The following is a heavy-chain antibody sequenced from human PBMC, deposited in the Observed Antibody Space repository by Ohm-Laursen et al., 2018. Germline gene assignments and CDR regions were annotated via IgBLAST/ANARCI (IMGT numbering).Heavy chain of an antibody. V-gene: IGHV4-59*01. J-gene: IGHJ3*02. CDR1: GASINLYY. CDR3: ARAEAFSAYDSYAFDI. Sequence: TLSLTWTVSGASINLYYWSWIRQPPGKGLEWIGYINHSGSTNYNPSLKSRVTISVDTSKNQFSLRLTSVTAADTAVYYCARAEAFSAYDSYAFDIWGQGTMVTVSS. CDR2: INHSGST. D-gene: IGHD5-12*01.